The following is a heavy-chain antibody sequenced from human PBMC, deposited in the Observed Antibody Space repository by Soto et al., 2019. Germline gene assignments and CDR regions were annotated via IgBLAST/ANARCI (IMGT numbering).Heavy chain of an antibody. J-gene: IGHJ4*02. Sequence: SETLSLTCTVSGGSISSYYWSWIRQPPGKGLEWIGYIYYSGSTNYNPSLKSRVTISVDTSKNQFSLRVSSVTAADTAVYYCARNRNWKVDYWGQGSLVTVSP. V-gene: IGHV4-59*08. D-gene: IGHD1-1*01. CDR1: GGSISSYY. CDR2: IYYSGST. CDR3: ARNRNWKVDY.